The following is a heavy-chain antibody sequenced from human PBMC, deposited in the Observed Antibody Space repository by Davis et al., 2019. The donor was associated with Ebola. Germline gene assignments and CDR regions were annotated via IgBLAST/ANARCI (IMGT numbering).Heavy chain of an antibody. J-gene: IGHJ4*02. CDR1: GFTFDDYA. D-gene: IGHD3-3*01. Sequence: SLKISCAASGFTFDDYAMHWARQAPGKGLEWVSGISWNSGSIGYADSVKGRFTISRDNAKNSLYLQMNSLRAEDTALYYCAKGLRFLERELMGYFDYWGQGTLVTVSS. CDR2: ISWNSGSI. CDR3: AKGLRFLERELMGYFDY. V-gene: IGHV3-9*01.